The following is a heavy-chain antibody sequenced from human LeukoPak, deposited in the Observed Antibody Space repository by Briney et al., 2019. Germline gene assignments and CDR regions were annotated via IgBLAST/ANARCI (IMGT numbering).Heavy chain of an antibody. D-gene: IGHD2-21*02. CDR1: GFTFSDYY. Sequence: PGGSLRLSCAASGFTFSDYYMSWIRQAPGKGLEWVSYTSSSSSYTNYADSVKGRFTISRDNAKNSLYLQMNSLRAEDTDVYYCARDEVGQVVTATSCPDYWGQGTLVTVSS. V-gene: IGHV3-11*05. CDR3: ARDEVGQVVTATSCPDY. J-gene: IGHJ4*02. CDR2: TSSSSSYT.